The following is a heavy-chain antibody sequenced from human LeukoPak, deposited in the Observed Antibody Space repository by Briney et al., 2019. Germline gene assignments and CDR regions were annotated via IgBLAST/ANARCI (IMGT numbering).Heavy chain of an antibody. J-gene: IGHJ4*02. CDR2: IKQDGSEK. D-gene: IGHD3-3*01. CDR1: GFTSSSYW. V-gene: IGHV3-7*01. Sequence: GGSLRLSCAASGFTSSSYWMSWVRQAPGKGLEWVANIKQDGSEKYYVDSVKGRFTISRDNAKNSLYLQMNSLRAEDTAVYYCARDGGGGTWYDFWSGYYLDYWGQGTLVTVSS. CDR3: ARDGGGGTWYDFWSGYYLDY.